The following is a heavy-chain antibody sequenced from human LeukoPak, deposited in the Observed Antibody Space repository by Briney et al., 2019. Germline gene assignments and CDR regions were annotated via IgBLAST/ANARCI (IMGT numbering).Heavy chain of an antibody. D-gene: IGHD2-2*01. CDR1: GGSFSGYY. V-gene: IGHV4-34*01. CDR3: ALSGGYCSSTSCSQFDY. CDR2: INHSGST. J-gene: IGHJ4*02. Sequence: PSETLSLTCAVYGGSFSGYYWSLIRQPPGKGLEWIGEINHSGSTNYNPSLKSRVTISVDTSKNQFSLKLSSVTAADTAVYYCALSGGYCSSTSCSQFDYWGQGTLVTVSS.